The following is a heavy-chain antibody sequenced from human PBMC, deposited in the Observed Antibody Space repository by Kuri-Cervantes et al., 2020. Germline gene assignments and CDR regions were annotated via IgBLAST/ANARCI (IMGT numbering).Heavy chain of an antibody. V-gene: IGHV4-39*07. CDR2: IYYSGST. D-gene: IGHD3-10*01. Sequence: SETLSLTCTVSGGSISSSSYYWGWIRRPPGKGLEWIGSIYYSGSTYYNPSLKSRGTISLDTSKNQFSLKLSSVTAADTAVYYCARGGFTRGRGLLNSKFDYWGQGTLVTVPQ. J-gene: IGHJ4*02. CDR1: GGSISSSSYY. CDR3: ARGGFTRGRGLLNSKFDY.